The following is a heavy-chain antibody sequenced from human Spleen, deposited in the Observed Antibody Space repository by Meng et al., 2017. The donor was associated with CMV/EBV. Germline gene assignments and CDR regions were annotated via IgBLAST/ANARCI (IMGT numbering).Heavy chain of an antibody. CDR2: IYYSGYT. CDR3: ARRNYHYNYYGMDV. J-gene: IGHJ6*02. V-gene: IGHV4-59*12. CDR1: GGSISSYY. D-gene: IGHD1-7*01. Sequence: SETLSLTCTVSGGSISSYYWSWVRQPQGKGLEWIGYIYYSGYTNYNPSLKSRLTISVDTSKNQFSLKVRSVTAADTAVYYCARRNYHYNYYGMDVWGQGTTVTVSS.